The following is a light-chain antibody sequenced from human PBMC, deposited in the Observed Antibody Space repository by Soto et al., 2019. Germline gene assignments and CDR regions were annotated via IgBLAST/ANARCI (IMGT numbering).Light chain of an antibody. CDR3: QQLESYPST. V-gene: IGKV3-15*01. CDR2: GAS. CDR1: QSVSSN. Sequence: EIVMTQSPATLSVSPGERAKVWCRASQSVSSNLAWYQQKAGQAPRLLMYGASTRAIGIPGRFSGSGSGTEFTLTISSLQPEDFATYYCQQLESYPSTFGGGTKVDIK. J-gene: IGKJ4*01.